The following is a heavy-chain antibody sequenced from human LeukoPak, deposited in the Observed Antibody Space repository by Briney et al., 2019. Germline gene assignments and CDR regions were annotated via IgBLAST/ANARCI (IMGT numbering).Heavy chain of an antibody. Sequence: SEALSLTCTVSGGSISSSNHYWGWIRQPPGKGLEWIGTIYHIGTTYYNPSLKSRVTITVDTSKKQFSLKLRSVTAADTAVYFCARHPHDYGDYGPYYYYGMDVWGLGTTVTVSS. CDR1: GGSISSSNHY. J-gene: IGHJ6*02. D-gene: IGHD4-17*01. V-gene: IGHV4-39*01. CDR2: IYHIGTT. CDR3: ARHPHDYGDYGPYYYYGMDV.